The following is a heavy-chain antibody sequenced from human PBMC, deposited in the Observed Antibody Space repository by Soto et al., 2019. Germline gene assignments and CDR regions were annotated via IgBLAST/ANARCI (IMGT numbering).Heavy chain of an antibody. J-gene: IGHJ4*02. D-gene: IGHD4-17*01. CDR1: GYTFTSYG. CDR2: ISAYNGNT. CDR3: AGSFYGDYRSSTPLD. Sequence: QVQLVQSGAEVKKPGASVKVSCKASGYTFTSYGISWVRQAPGQGLEWMGWISAYNGNTNYAQKLQGRVTMTTDTSTGTAYRGLGSLRSDDTAVYYCAGSFYGDYRSSTPLDGGQGTLVTVSS. V-gene: IGHV1-18*01.